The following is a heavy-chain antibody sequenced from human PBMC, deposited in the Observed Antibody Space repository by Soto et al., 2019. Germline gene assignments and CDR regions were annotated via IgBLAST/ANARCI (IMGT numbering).Heavy chain of an antibody. CDR1: GFNFNTFA. CDR2: ISSSGGSR. J-gene: IGHJ5*02. CDR3: AKDPPSPWTANWVDP. D-gene: IGHD1-1*01. Sequence: EEQVSESGGALVQPGGSLRLSCAASGFNFNTFAMSWIRQAPGKGLEWVSHISSSGGSRDYADSVRGRFTISRDNSKNGLFLQINSLRADDTATYYCAKDPPSPWTANWVDPWGKGTLVTVSS. V-gene: IGHV3-23*01.